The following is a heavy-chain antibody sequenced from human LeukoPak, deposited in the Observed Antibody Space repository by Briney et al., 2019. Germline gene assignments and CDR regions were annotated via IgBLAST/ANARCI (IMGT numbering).Heavy chain of an antibody. V-gene: IGHV4-39*01. CDR3: ASPVLRGSYYAPPGY. CDR1: GGSISSSSYY. D-gene: IGHD1-26*01. J-gene: IGHJ4*02. CDR2: IYYSGST. Sequence: PSETLSLTCTVSGGSISSSSYYWGWIRQPPGKGLEWIGSIYYSGSTYYNPSLKSRVTISVDTSKNQFSLKLSSVTAADTAVYYCASPVLRGSYYAPPGYWGQGTLVTVSS.